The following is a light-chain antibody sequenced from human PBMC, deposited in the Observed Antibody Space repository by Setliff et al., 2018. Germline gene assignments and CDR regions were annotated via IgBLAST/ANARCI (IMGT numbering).Light chain of an antibody. V-gene: IGKV3-15*01. CDR3: QQYNDWPPTT. CDR1: KSVTNK. J-gene: IGKJ1*01. CDR2: GAS. Sequence: TLSVSPGERATLSCRASKSVTNKLAWYQQKPGQAPRLLIHGASTRAIGIPARFSGSGSETEFTLTISSLQSEDFAVYYCQQYNDWPPTTFGQGTKVDIK.